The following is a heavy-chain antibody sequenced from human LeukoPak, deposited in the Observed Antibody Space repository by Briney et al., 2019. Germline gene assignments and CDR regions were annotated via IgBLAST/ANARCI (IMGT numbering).Heavy chain of an antibody. D-gene: IGHD6-13*01. CDR1: GGTFSSYA. CDR3: ARDPGAAAGRGTGFDY. J-gene: IGHJ4*02. Sequence: GASVKVSCKASGGTFSSYAISWVRQAPGQGLEWMGGIIPIFGTANYAQKFQGRVTITADESTSTAYMELSSLRSEDTAVYYCARDPGAAAGRGTGFDYGGQGTLVTVSS. V-gene: IGHV1-69*01. CDR2: IIPIFGTA.